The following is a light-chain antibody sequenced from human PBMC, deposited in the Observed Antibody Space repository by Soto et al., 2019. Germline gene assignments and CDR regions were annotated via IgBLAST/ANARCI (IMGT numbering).Light chain of an antibody. Sequence: ESVVPHAPRSLSLSQGGRDTLTCTTIQSVSSNYLAWYQQKPGQAPRLLIYGASTRATGIPDRFSGSGSGTDFTLTISRLEPEDSAVYYCQQYGSSHTWTFGQGTKVDIK. CDR1: QSVSSNY. J-gene: IGKJ1*01. CDR2: GAS. CDR3: QQYGSSHTWT. V-gene: IGKV3-20*01.